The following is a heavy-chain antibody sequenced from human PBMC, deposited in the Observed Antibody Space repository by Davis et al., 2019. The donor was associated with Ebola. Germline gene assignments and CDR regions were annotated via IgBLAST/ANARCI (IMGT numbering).Heavy chain of an antibody. CDR3: ARGTPITLLQGLDY. D-gene: IGHD3-10*01. J-gene: IGHJ4*02. V-gene: IGHV1-8*01. Sequence: KFQGRVTMTRSTSISTAYMELSSLRSEDTAVYYCARGTPITLLQGLDYWGQGTLVTVSS.